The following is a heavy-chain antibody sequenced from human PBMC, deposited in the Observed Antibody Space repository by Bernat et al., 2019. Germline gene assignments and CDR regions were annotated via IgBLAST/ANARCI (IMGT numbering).Heavy chain of an antibody. D-gene: IGHD4/OR15-4a*01. Sequence: QVQLVESGGGVVQPGRSLRLSCAASGFTFSSYGMHWVRQAPGKGLEWVAVIWYDGSNKYYADSVKGRFTISRDNSKNTLYLQMNSLRAEDTAVYYCARGTIGPANFDYWGQGTLVTVSS. J-gene: IGHJ4*02. V-gene: IGHV3-33*01. CDR3: ARGTIGPANFDY. CDR2: IWYDGSNK. CDR1: GFTFSSYG.